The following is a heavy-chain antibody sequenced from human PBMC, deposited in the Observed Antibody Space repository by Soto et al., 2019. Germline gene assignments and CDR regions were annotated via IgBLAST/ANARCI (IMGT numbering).Heavy chain of an antibody. J-gene: IGHJ4*02. CDR3: ARDKTAGGGRYYYDSSGPDH. D-gene: IGHD3-22*01. Sequence: PGGSLRLSCAASGFTFSSYSMNWVRQAPGKGLEWVSSISSSSSYIYYADSVKGRFTISRDNAKNSLYLQMNSLRAEDTAVYYCARDKTAGGGRYYYDSSGPDHWGQGTLVTVSS. V-gene: IGHV3-21*01. CDR1: GFTFSSYS. CDR2: ISSSSSYI.